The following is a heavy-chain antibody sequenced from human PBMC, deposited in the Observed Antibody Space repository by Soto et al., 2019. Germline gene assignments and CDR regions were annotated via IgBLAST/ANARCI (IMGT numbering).Heavy chain of an antibody. J-gene: IGHJ3*02. CDR2: IDPSDSYT. CDR3: AGFRGGKRYSSGPADI. D-gene: IGHD6-19*01. V-gene: IGHV5-10-1*01. Sequence: GESLKISCKGSGYSFTSYWISWVRQMPGKGLEWMGRIDPSDSYTNYSPSFQGHVTISADKSISTAYLQWSSLKASDTAMYYCAGFRGGKRYSSGPADIWGQGTMVTVSS. CDR1: GYSFTSYW.